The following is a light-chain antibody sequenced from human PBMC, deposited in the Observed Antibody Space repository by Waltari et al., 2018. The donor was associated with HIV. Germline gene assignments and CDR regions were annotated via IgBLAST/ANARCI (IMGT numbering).Light chain of an antibody. CDR1: SSNIGTRT. V-gene: IGLV1-44*01. CDR2: NNN. Sequence: QSVLTQPPSASGTPGQRVSISCSGSSSNIGTRTVNWFQQLPGTAPTLLIYNNNQRPSWVPDRFSVSKSGTSASLAISGLQSEDEADYYCAAWDDRMNGFYVFGTGTKVTVL. J-gene: IGLJ1*01. CDR3: AAWDDRMNGFYV.